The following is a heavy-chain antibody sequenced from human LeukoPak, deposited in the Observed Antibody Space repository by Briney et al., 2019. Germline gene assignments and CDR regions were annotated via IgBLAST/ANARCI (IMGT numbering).Heavy chain of an antibody. D-gene: IGHD3-10*01. J-gene: IGHJ4*02. CDR2: IYNSEST. Sequence: SETLSLTCTVSGGSISGYYWSWIRQPPGKGLEWIGYIYNSESTNYNPSLRSRVTISADTSKNQFSLKLSSVTAADTAVYYCARLIRLVTIVRGVINHFDYWGQGTLVTVSS. CDR1: GGSISGYY. CDR3: ARLIRLVTIVRGVINHFDY. V-gene: IGHV4-59*08.